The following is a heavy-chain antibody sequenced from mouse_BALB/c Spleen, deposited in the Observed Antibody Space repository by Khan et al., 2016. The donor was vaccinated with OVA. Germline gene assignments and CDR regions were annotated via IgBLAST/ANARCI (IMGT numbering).Heavy chain of an antibody. CDR2: ISSDSNTI. CDR1: GFTFTSYG. Sequence: EVELVESGGGLVQSGGSRKLSCAASGFTFTSYGMHWIRQAPEKGLEWVPYISSDSNTIYYADTVKGRFTISRDNPKNTLFLQMTSLRSGDTAMYFCATSYFYGYYFDYWGQGTTLTVSS. D-gene: IGHD1-1*01. CDR3: ATSYFYGYYFDY. V-gene: IGHV5-17*02. J-gene: IGHJ2*01.